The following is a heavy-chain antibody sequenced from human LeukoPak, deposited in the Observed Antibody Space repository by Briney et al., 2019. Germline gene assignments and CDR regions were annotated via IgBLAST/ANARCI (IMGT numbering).Heavy chain of an antibody. CDR3: ARDTIGQQWLVPY. CDR2: ISSSGSTI. CDR1: GFTFSDYY. Sequence: GGSLRLSCAASGFTFSDYYMSWIRQAPGKGLEWVSYISSSGSTIYYAVSVKGRFTISRDNAKNSLYLQMNSLRAEDTAVYYCARDTIGQQWLVPYWGQGTLVTVSS. D-gene: IGHD6-19*01. J-gene: IGHJ4*02. V-gene: IGHV3-11*04.